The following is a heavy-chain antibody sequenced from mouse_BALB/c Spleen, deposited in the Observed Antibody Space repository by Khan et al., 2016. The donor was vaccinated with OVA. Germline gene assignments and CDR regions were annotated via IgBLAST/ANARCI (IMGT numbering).Heavy chain of an antibody. CDR2: ISYSGST. CDR1: GYSITGNYA. D-gene: IGHD1-1*01. Sequence: EVQLQESGAGLVKPSQSLYLTCTVTGYSITGNYAWNWIRKFPGNKLEWMGYISYSGSTSYNPYLQRRISITRDTSKNQVFLQLNTVTTEDTATYSWARSNYYGYAMDYWGQGTSVTVSS. CDR3: ARSNYYGYAMDY. V-gene: IGHV3-2*02. J-gene: IGHJ4*01.